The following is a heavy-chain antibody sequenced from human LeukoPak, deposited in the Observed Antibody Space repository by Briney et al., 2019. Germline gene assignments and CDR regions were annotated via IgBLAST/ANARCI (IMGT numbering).Heavy chain of an antibody. J-gene: IGHJ6*02. CDR1: GFTFSSYA. Sequence: GGSLRLSCAASGFTFSSYAMSWVRQAPGKGLEWVSAISGSGGSTYYADSVKGRFTISSDNSKNTLYLQMNSLRAEDTAVYYCAKLPRSNYYYGMDVWGQGTTVTVSS. V-gene: IGHV3-23*01. CDR3: AKLPRSNYYYGMDV. CDR2: ISGSGGST.